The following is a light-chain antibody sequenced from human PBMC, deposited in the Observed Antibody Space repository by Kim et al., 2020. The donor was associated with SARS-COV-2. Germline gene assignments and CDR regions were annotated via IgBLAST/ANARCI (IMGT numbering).Light chain of an antibody. J-gene: IGLJ1*01. CDR1: KLGDKY. CDR2: QDT. V-gene: IGLV3-1*01. Sequence: GYPGQTASITCSGDKLGDKYACWYQQKPGQSPVLVIYQDTKRASGIPERFSGSNSGNTATLTISGTQAMDEADYYCQAWDSSTKVFGTGTKVTVL. CDR3: QAWDSSTKV.